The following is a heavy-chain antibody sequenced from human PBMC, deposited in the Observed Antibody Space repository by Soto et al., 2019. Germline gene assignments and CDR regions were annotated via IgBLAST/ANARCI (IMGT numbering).Heavy chain of an antibody. CDR3: ARDVVEFRMIVVDTGFDY. CDR2: ISYDGSNK. D-gene: IGHD3-22*01. V-gene: IGHV3-30-3*01. CDR1: GFTFSSYA. Sequence: PGGSLRLSCAASGFTFSSYAMHWVRQAPGKGLEWVAVISYDGSNKYYADSVKGRFTISRDNSKNTLYLQMNSLRAEDTAVYYCARDVVEFRMIVVDTGFDYWGQGTLVTVSS. J-gene: IGHJ4*02.